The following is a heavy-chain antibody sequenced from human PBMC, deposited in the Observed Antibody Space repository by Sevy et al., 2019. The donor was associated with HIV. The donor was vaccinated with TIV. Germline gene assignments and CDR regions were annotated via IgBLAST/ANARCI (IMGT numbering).Heavy chain of an antibody. D-gene: IGHD3-22*01. CDR3: ARDPYFYDSNGSTLNAFDI. CDR1: GFTFSSYS. CDR2: ISSSSSTI. V-gene: IGHV3-48*01. Sequence: GGSLRLSCAASGFTFSSYSMNWVRQAPGKGLEWVSYISSSSSTIYYADSVKGRFTISRDNAKNSLYLQMNSLRAEDTAVYYCARDPYFYDSNGSTLNAFDIWGQGTMVTVSS. J-gene: IGHJ3*02.